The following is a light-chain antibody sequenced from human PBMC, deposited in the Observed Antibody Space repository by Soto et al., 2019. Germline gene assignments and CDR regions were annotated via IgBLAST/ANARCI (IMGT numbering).Light chain of an antibody. CDR3: SSYTSISASVI. J-gene: IGLJ7*01. CDR2: DVI. Sequence: HSVLTQPASVSGSPGQSITISCTGSSSDVANYNSVSWYQQHPGKIPKLVIYDVIHRPSGISNRFSGSKSGNTASLTISGLQAEDEAHYYCSSYTSISASVIFGGGTQLTVL. V-gene: IGLV2-14*03. CDR1: SSDVANYNS.